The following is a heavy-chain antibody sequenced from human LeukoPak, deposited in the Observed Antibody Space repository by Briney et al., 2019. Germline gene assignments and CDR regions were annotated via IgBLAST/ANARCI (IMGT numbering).Heavy chain of an antibody. V-gene: IGHV1-46*01. CDR3: ASLAGGNSESSDAFDI. J-gene: IGHJ3*02. CDR2: INPSGGST. D-gene: IGHD4-23*01. CDR1: GYTFTSYY. Sequence: ASVKVSCKASGYTFTSYYMDWVRQAPGQGLEWMGIINPSGGSTSYAQKFQGRVTMTRDMSTGTVYMELSSLRSEDTAVYYCASLAGGNSESSDAFDIWGQGTMVTVSS.